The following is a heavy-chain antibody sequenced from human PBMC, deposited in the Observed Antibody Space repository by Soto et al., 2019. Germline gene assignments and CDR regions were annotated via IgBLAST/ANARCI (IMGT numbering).Heavy chain of an antibody. J-gene: IGHJ4*02. CDR3: ARLDLNMDCSGGSCYSWYFDY. CDR1: GGSISSYY. CDR2: IYYSGST. V-gene: IGHV4-59*08. Sequence: SETLSLTCTVSGGSISSYYWSWIRQPPGKGLEWIGYIYYSGSTNYNPSLKSRVTISVDTSKNQFSLKLSSVTAADTAVYYCARLDLNMDCSGGSCYSWYFDYWGQGTLVTVSS. D-gene: IGHD2-15*01.